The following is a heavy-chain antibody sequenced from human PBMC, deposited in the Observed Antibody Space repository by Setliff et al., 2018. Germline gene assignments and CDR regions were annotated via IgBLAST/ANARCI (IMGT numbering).Heavy chain of an antibody. V-gene: IGHV1-69*05. CDR1: GGTFSSYA. CDR2: IIPIFGTA. Sequence: SVKVSCKASGGTFSSYAFSWVRQAPGQGLEWVGGIIPIFGTANYAQKFQDRVTITTDESTSTAYMELNSLTSEDTAVYYCARSPAVLGIVYLDPWGQGTLVTVSS. D-gene: IGHD2-15*01. CDR3: ARSPAVLGIVYLDP. J-gene: IGHJ5*02.